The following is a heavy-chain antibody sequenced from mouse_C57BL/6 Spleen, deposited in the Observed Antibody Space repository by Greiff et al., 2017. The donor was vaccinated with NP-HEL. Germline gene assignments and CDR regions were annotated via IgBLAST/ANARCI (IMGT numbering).Heavy chain of an antibody. CDR1: GYAFSSSW. CDR3: AREIYYDYDSAWFAY. D-gene: IGHD2-4*01. Sequence: QVQLKQSGPELVKPGASVKISCKASGYAFSSSWMNWVKQRPGKGLEWIGRIYPGDGDTNYNGKFKGKATLTADKSSSTAYMQLSSLTSEDSAVYFCAREIYYDYDSAWFAYWGQGTLVTVSA. CDR2: IYPGDGDT. J-gene: IGHJ3*01. V-gene: IGHV1-82*01.